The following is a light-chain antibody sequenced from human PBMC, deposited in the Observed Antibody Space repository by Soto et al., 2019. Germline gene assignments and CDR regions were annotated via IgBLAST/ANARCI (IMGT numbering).Light chain of an antibody. J-gene: IGKJ5*01. CDR1: QRISSW. V-gene: IGKV1-5*01. CDR2: AAS. CDR3: QPLFDPPLT. Sequence: QVSQCPSTVCACIGDRITITERASQRISSWLAWYQQKSGKAPKLLIYAASTLESGVPSRFSATVSGTEFSLTITSLEPEDFATYFCQPLFDPPLTFGQGTGLEIK.